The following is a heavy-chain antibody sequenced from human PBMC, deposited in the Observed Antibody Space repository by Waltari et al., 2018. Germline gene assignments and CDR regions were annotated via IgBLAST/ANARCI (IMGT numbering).Heavy chain of an antibody. CDR3: VRVGEENSNSQYRWFDA. D-gene: IGHD3-16*02. CDR2: IKKGGNVM. V-gene: IGHV3-7*01. J-gene: IGHJ5*02. CDR1: GFDFSNFW. Sequence: DVQLVESGGGLVQPGRSLRLSCVVSGFDFSNFWIIWARQAPRKGLEGLANIKKGGNVMYYVDSVEGRFTTSRDNAKKSVYLQMNSRGVEDTAVYFCVRVGEENSNSQYRWFDAWGQGSLVTVSS.